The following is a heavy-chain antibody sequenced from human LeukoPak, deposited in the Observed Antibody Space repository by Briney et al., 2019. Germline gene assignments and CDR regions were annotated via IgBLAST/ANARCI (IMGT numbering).Heavy chain of an antibody. J-gene: IGHJ4*02. CDR2: INHSGST. Sequence: SETLSLTCAVYGGSFSGYYWSWIRQPPGKGLEWIGEINHSGSTNYNPSLKSRVTISVDTSKNQFSLKLSSVAAADTAVYYCARHGGEAAYYFDYWGQGTLVTVSS. D-gene: IGHD3-16*01. CDR1: GGSFSGYY. V-gene: IGHV4-34*01. CDR3: ARHGGEAAYYFDY.